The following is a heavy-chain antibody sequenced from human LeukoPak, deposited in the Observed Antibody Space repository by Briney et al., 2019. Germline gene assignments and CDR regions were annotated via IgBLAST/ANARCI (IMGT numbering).Heavy chain of an antibody. CDR2: VIPVLGTT. CDR3: ARDDGSATLGFDS. D-gene: IGHD1-26*01. V-gene: IGHV1-69*05. Sequence: SVKVSCKASGTTFSRSAISWVRQAPGQGLEWMGGVIPVLGTTNYAQKFKDRVSITTDESTSTAYMEVSSLRSVDTAVYYCARDDGSATLGFDSWGQGTLVTVSS. CDR1: GTTFSRSA. J-gene: IGHJ4*02.